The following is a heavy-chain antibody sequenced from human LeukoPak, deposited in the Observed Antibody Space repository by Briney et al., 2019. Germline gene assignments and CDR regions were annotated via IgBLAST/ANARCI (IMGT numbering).Heavy chain of an antibody. J-gene: IGHJ4*02. CDR2: IDTAGDT. Sequence: TGGSLRLSCAASGFTFRAYDMHWIRQTPGEGLKWVSTIDTAGDTYFADSVKGRFTVSRDNSKNTLYLQMNSLRAEDTAVYYCANGARLPEIDYWGQGTLVTVSS. D-gene: IGHD5-12*01. V-gene: IGHV3-13*01. CDR3: ANGARLPEIDY. CDR1: GFTFRAYD.